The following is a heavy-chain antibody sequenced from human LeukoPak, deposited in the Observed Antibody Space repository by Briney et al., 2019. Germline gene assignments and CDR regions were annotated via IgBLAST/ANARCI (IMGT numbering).Heavy chain of an antibody. V-gene: IGHV3-23*01. D-gene: IGHD2-15*01. CDR3: ARTLSTRELYCSGGSCYLDYYYYYGMDV. Sequence: PGGSLRLSCAASGFTFSSNAMTWVRQAPGKGLEWVPTIRGNGGGTHYAESLRGRFTISRDNSKNTLYLQMNSLRAEDTAVYYCARTLSTRELYCSGGSCYLDYYYYYGMDVWGQGTTVTVSS. CDR1: GFTFSSNA. J-gene: IGHJ6*02. CDR2: IRGNGGGT.